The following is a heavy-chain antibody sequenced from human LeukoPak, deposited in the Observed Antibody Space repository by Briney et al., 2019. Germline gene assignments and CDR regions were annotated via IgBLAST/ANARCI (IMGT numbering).Heavy chain of an antibody. D-gene: IGHD3-3*01. Sequence: GGSLRLSCAASGFTFSSYAMHRVRQAPGKGLEWVAVISYDGSNKYYADAVKGRFTISRDNSKNTLYLQMNSLRAEDTAVYYCARVRGYYDFWSGYYPPEYYYYYGMGVWGQGTTVTVSS. CDR2: ISYDGSNK. CDR3: ARVRGYYDFWSGYYPPEYYYYYGMGV. J-gene: IGHJ6*02. V-gene: IGHV3-30-3*01. CDR1: GFTFSSYA.